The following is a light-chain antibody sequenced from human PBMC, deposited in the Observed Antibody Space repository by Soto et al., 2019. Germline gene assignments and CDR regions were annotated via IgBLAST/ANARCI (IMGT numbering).Light chain of an antibody. J-gene: IGKJ4*01. V-gene: IGKV3-20*01. CDR1: QSVSNSY. CDR3: QQYGSALA. Sequence: EVALTQSPGTLSLSPGERATVSCRATQSVSNSYLAWYQQKPGQAPRLLIHGASRRASGIPDRFSGSGSGTDFTLTISRLEPEDFAVYYCQQYGSALALGGGTKVEIK. CDR2: GAS.